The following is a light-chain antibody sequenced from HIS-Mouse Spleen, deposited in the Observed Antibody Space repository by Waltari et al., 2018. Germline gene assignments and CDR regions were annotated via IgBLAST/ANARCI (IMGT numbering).Light chain of an antibody. Sequence: EIVLTQSPGTLSLSPGERATISCSASPSASSSYLAWYQQKPGQAPRLLSYGASSRATGIPDSFSGGGSGTDFTLTISRLEPEDFAVYYCQQYGSSPPYTFGQGTKLEIK. CDR3: QQYGSSPPYT. CDR1: PSASSSY. V-gene: IGKV3-20*01. CDR2: GAS. J-gene: IGKJ2*01.